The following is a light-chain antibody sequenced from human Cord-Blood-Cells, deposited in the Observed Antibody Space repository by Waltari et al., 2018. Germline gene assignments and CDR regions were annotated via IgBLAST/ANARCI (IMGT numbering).Light chain of an antibody. Sequence: QSALTQPASVSGSPGQSITLSCTGTSSAVGGYNYVSWYQQHPGKAPKLMIYEVSNRPSGVLNRFSGSNAGNTASLTISELQAEDEAEYYCSSYTSSSTLVFGTGTKVTVL. CDR1: SSAVGGYNY. CDR3: SSYTSSSTLV. V-gene: IGLV2-14*01. J-gene: IGLJ1*01. CDR2: EVS.